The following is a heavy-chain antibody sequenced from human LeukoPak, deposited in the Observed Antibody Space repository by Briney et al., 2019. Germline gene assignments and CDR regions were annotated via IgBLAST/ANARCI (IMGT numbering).Heavy chain of an antibody. CDR3: ARARGYSYGTDY. CDR2: IIPIFGTA. V-gene: IGHV1-69*06. Sequence: ASVKVSCKASGGTFSSYAISWVRQAPGQGLEWMGGIIPIFGTANYAQKFRGRVTITADKSTRTAYMELSSLRSEDTAVYYCARARGYSYGTDYWGQGTLVTVPS. D-gene: IGHD5-18*01. J-gene: IGHJ4*02. CDR1: GGTFSSYA.